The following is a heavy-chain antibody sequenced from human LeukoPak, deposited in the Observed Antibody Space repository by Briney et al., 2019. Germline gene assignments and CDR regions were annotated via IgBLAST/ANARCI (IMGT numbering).Heavy chain of an antibody. CDR2: ISPSSGGI. D-gene: IGHD6-6*01. J-gene: IGHJ4*02. CDR1: GLIFSNYA. Sequence: GGSLRLSCAASGLIFSNYAMSWVRQAPGEGLEWVSAISPSSGGIYYANSVKARFTISRDNSKNTLYLEMNGLRTEDTAVYYCAKASSSSRPYYFDYWGQGILVTVSS. V-gene: IGHV3-23*01. CDR3: AKASSSSRPYYFDY.